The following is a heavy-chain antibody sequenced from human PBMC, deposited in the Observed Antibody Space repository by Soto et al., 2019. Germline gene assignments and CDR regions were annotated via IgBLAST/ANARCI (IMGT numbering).Heavy chain of an antibody. D-gene: IGHD2-21*02. CDR3: ARSIVVVTALDY. CDR1: GYTFTSYD. CDR2: MNPNSGNT. V-gene: IGHV1-8*01. J-gene: IGHJ4*02. Sequence: ASVKVSCKASGYTFTSYDINWVRQATGQGLEWMGWMNPNSGNTGYTQKFQGRVTMTRNTSISTAYMELSSLRFEYTAVYYCARSIVVVTALDYWGQGTLVTVSS.